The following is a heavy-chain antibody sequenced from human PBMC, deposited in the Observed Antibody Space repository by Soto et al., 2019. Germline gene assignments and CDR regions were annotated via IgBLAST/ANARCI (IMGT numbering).Heavy chain of an antibody. J-gene: IGHJ4*02. CDR1: GDISSST. CDR2: INAGNGNT. V-gene: IGHV1-3*01. D-gene: IGHD2-15*01. CDR3: ARGYCSGGSCYPNY. Sequence: GASVKVSCKASGDISSSTISWVRQAPGQRLEWMGWINAGNGNTKYSQKFQGRVTITRDTSASTAYMELSSLRSEDTAVYYCARGYCSGGSCYPNYWGQGTLVTVSS.